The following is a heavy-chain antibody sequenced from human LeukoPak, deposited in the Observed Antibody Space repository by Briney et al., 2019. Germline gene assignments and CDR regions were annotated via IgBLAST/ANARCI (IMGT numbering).Heavy chain of an antibody. CDR1: GGSFSGYY. V-gene: IGHV4-34*01. J-gene: IGHJ6*04. Sequence: SETLSLTCAVYGGSFSGYYWSWIRQPPGKGLEWIGEINHSGSTNYNPSLKSRVTISVDTSKNQFSLKLSSVTAADTAVYYCARVPKGYCSSTSCYNRYYYGMDVWGKGTTVTVSP. CDR2: INHSGST. D-gene: IGHD2-2*02. CDR3: ARVPKGYCSSTSCYNRYYYGMDV.